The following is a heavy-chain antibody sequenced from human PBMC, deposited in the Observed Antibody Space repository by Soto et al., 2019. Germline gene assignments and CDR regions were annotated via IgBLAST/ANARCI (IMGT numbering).Heavy chain of an antibody. CDR2: IYWDDDK. J-gene: IGHJ4*02. CDR3: AHRRSGYFDS. CDR1: GFSLTETGMG. V-gene: IGHV2-5*02. Sequence: QITLKESGPTLVKPTQPLTLTCTFSGFSLTETGMGVGWIRQPPGKALEWLALIYWDDDKRYSPSLKRGLTISKDASKNQVVLTKTNVDAVDTATCYCAHRRSGYFDSWGQGTLVTVSS.